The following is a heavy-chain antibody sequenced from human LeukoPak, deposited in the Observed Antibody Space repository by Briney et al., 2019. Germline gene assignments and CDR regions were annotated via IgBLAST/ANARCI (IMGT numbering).Heavy chain of an antibody. Sequence: GGSLRLSCAASGFTFSSYGMHWVRQAPGKGLEWVAVIWYDGSNKYYADSVKGRFTISRDNSKNTLYLQVNSLRAEDTAVYYCAKIVPPRELGVFDYWGQGTLVTVSS. D-gene: IGHD1-26*01. V-gene: IGHV3-33*06. CDR3: AKIVPPRELGVFDY. CDR2: IWYDGSNK. CDR1: GFTFSSYG. J-gene: IGHJ4*02.